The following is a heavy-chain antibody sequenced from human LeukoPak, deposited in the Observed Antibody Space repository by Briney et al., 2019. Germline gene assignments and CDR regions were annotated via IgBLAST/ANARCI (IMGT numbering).Heavy chain of an antibody. Sequence: PSETLSLTCSVSGDSISSYYWSWIRQPPGKGLEWIGFISYSGSTNYNPSLKSRVTISIDTSKNQFSLKLNSVTAADTAVYYCARGTGARSSGFDPWGQGTLVTVSS. V-gene: IGHV4-59*01. D-gene: IGHD7-27*01. J-gene: IGHJ5*02. CDR1: GDSISSYY. CDR3: ARGTGARSSGFDP. CDR2: ISYSGST.